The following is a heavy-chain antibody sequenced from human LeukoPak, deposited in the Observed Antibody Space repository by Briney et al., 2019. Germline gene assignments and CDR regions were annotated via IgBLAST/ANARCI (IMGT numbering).Heavy chain of an antibody. D-gene: IGHD6-19*01. V-gene: IGHV4-39*07. J-gene: IGHJ4*02. Sequence: PSEILSLTCTVSGGSISSSSYYWGWIRQPPGKGLEWIGSIYYSGSTYYNPSLKSRVTISVDTSKNQFSLKLSSVTAADTAVYYCARDTVKAVAGTLDYWGQGTLVTVSS. CDR1: GGSISSSSYY. CDR2: IYYSGST. CDR3: ARDTVKAVAGTLDY.